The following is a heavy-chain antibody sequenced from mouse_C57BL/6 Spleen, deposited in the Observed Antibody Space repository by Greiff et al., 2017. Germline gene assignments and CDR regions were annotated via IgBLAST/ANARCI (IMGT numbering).Heavy chain of an antibody. CDR1: GFSLTSYG. D-gene: IGHD2-4*01. CDR2: IWGDGST. J-gene: IGHJ4*01. Sequence: VNVVESGPGLVAPSQSLSITCTVSGFSLTSYGVSWVRQPPGKGLEWLGVIWGDGSTNYHSALISRLSISKVNSKSQVFLKRNSLQTDDTATYYCATGGDDYDSAMDYWGQGTSVTVSS. CDR3: ATGGDDYDSAMDY. V-gene: IGHV2-3*01.